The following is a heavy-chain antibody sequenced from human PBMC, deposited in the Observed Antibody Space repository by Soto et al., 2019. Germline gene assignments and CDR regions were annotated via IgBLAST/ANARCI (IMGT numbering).Heavy chain of an antibody. CDR2: VNPDGSTT. CDR3: AKVASGSYDWFDP. V-gene: IGHV3-74*01. D-gene: IGHD1-26*01. CDR1: KFSFSGYW. J-gene: IGHJ5*02. Sequence: EVQLVESGGGLVQPGGSLRLSCAASKFSFSGYWMHWVRQAPGKGLMWVSRVNPDGSTTTYADSVKGRFTISRDNAKNTVFLQMNSLIAADTAVCYCAKVASGSYDWFDPWGQGTLVTVSS.